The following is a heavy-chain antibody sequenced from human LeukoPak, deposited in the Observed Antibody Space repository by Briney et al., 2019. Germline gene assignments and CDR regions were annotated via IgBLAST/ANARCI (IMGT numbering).Heavy chain of an antibody. CDR2: ISAYNGNT. Sequence: GASVTVSCKASAYTFTSYGISLVRRAPGQGLEWMGWISAYNGNTNSAHKLQGRVTMTTDTSKTTANMELRIMRSDDTAMYDCSWDDRRFLEWLFFRGSTFDIWGQGTMVTVSS. D-gene: IGHD3-3*01. V-gene: IGHV1-18*01. CDR1: AYTFTSYG. J-gene: IGHJ3*02. CDR3: SWDDRRFLEWLFFRGSTFDI.